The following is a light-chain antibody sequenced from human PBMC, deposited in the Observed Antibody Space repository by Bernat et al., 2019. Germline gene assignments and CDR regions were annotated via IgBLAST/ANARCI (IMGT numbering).Light chain of an antibody. J-gene: IGLJ3*02. CDR2: EVS. Sequence: QSALTQPPSASGSPGQSVTISCTGTSSDVGGYNYVSWYQQHPGKAPKLMIYEVSKRPSGVPDRFSGSKSGHTASLTVSGLQAEDEADYYCSSYAGSNNLPVFGGGTKLTV. CDR3: SSYAGSNNLPV. CDR1: SSDVGGYNY. V-gene: IGLV2-8*01.